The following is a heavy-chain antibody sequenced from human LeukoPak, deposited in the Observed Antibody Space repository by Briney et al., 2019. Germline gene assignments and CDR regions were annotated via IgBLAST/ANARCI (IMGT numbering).Heavy chain of an antibody. CDR2: ISYDGSNK. V-gene: IGHV3-30*03. Sequence: GGSLRLSCAASGITFSTYGMHWVRQAPGKGLEWVAVISYDGSNKYYADSAKGRFTISRDNSKNTLYLQMNSLRAEDTAVYYCASDRDSSGYYPDYWGQGTLVTVSS. J-gene: IGHJ4*02. CDR3: ASDRDSSGYYPDY. CDR1: GITFSTYG. D-gene: IGHD3-22*01.